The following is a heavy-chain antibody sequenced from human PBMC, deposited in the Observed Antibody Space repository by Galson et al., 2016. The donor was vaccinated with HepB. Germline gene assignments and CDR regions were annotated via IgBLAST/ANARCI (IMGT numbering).Heavy chain of an antibody. CDR1: GFTFSNYA. CDR2: ISGSGGST. V-gene: IGHV3-23*01. CDR3: ARDWNDVNFDI. J-gene: IGHJ3*02. Sequence: SLRLSCAASGFTFSNYAMSWVRQAPGKGLEWVSAISGSGGSTYYADSVQGRFTISTDTSTSTAYMELRSLRSDDTAVYYCARDWNDVNFDIWGQGTMVTVS. D-gene: IGHD1-1*01.